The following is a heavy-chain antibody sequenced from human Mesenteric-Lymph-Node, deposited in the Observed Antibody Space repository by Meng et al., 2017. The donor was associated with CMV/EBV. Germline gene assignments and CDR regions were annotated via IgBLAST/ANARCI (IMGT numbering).Heavy chain of an antibody. D-gene: IGHD2-2*02. CDR2: IRFDGNTK. Sequence: GESLKISCAASGFTFSGSAMHWVRQAPGKGLEWVAFIRFDGNTKNFADSVKGRFTISRDNSKNTLYMQMNSLRAEDTAVYYCARDRDIRYCSSTSCYTGDYYYYGMDVWGQGTTVTVSS. V-gene: IGHV3-30*02. CDR1: GFTFSGSA. J-gene: IGHJ6*02. CDR3: ARDRDIRYCSSTSCYTGDYYYYGMDV.